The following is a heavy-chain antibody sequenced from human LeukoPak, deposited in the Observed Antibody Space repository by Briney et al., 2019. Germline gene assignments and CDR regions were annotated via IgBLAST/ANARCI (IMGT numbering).Heavy chain of an antibody. Sequence: PGGSLRLSCAASGCTFNDYARSWVRQAAGKGLEWVAGISDTGRRTFYADFVKGRFTISRDATKQTVYLQMNTLTAETTAIYFCARHDSFIPYWGQGTLVTVS. CDR3: ARHDSFIPY. V-gene: IGHV3-23*01. D-gene: IGHD3-22*01. J-gene: IGHJ4*02. CDR1: GCTFNDYA. CDR2: ISDTGRRT.